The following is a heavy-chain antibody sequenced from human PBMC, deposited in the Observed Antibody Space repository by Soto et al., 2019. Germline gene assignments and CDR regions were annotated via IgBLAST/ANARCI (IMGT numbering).Heavy chain of an antibody. D-gene: IGHD5-12*01. V-gene: IGHV3-30-3*01. CDR2: ISYDGSNK. CDR1: GFTFSSYA. CDR3: ARDRGYSGYDIAFDY. Sequence: GGSLRLSCAASGFTFSSYAMHWVRQAPGKGLEWVAVISYDGSNKYYADSVKGRFTISRDNSKSTLYLQMNSLRAEDTAVYYCARDRGYSGYDIAFDYWGQGTLVTAPQ. J-gene: IGHJ4*02.